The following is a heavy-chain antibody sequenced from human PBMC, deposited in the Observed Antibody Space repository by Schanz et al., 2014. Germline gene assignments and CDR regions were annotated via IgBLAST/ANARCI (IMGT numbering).Heavy chain of an antibody. D-gene: IGHD2-21*01. CDR3: APLDDCGGGCPINDAFDV. J-gene: IGHJ3*01. CDR1: GFTFSSYG. CDR2: IWYDGNNK. V-gene: IGHV3-33*01. Sequence: QVQLVESGGGVVQPGRSLRLSCAASGFTFSSYGMHWVRQAPGKGLEWVAVIWYDGNNKFYADSVKGRFIISRDNSKNTLDLQMNSLRDEDTALYYCAPLDDCGGGCPINDAFDVWGQGTMVTVSS.